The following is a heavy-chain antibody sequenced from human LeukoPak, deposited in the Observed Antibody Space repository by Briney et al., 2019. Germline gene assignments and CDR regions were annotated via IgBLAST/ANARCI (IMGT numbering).Heavy chain of an antibody. D-gene: IGHD6-19*01. CDR3: ATKQWLAPPPDS. Sequence: GGSLRLSCAASGFTFSKYWMLWVRQAPGKGLESVTRINTDGTVTTYADSVKGRFTVSRDNADNTMFLQMNSVRDEDTAVYYCATKQWLAPPPDSWGQGTPVTVSS. CDR2: INTDGTVT. V-gene: IGHV3-74*01. CDR1: GFTFSKYW. J-gene: IGHJ4*02.